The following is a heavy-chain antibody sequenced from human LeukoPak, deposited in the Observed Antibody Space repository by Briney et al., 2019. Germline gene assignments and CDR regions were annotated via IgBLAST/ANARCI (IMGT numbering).Heavy chain of an antibody. CDR2: INTGGIAT. Sequence: GGTLRLSCAASGFIFRCYSMIWVRQAPGKGLEWVSYINTGGIATSYADSVKGRFTISRDNAKISLNLQMNSLRDEDTAVYYCAREGFYGGFDIWGQGTMVTVSS. J-gene: IGHJ3*02. CDR1: GFIFRCYS. D-gene: IGHD4/OR15-4a*01. V-gene: IGHV3-48*02. CDR3: AREGFYGGFDI.